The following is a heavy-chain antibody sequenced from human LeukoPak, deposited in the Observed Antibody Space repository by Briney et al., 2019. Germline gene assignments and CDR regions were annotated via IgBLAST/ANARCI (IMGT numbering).Heavy chain of an antibody. Sequence: NSSETLSLTCTVSGGSISSYSWSWMRQPAGKGLEWIGRIYPRESPNHNPSLKSRVIMSVDKSKNQFSLKLRSVTAADTAVYYCAREWHHVFDYWGQGNLVTVSS. CDR1: GGSISSYS. CDR2: IYPRESP. D-gene: IGHD5-12*01. CDR3: AREWHHVFDY. V-gene: IGHV4-4*07. J-gene: IGHJ4*02.